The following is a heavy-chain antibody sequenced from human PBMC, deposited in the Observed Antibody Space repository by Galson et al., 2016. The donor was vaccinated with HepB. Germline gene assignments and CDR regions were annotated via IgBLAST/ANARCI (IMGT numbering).Heavy chain of an antibody. Sequence: SVKVSCKASGYTFSTFDIHWVRQAPGQGLEWMGWINPNSDNRGYAQKFQGRVTMTRDISISTAYIELTSLTSEDTAVYYCTRAAGADKFDLWGQGTPVTVS. CDR3: TRAAGADKFDL. CDR2: INPNSDNR. D-gene: IGHD1-26*01. CDR1: GYTFSTFD. J-gene: IGHJ5*02. V-gene: IGHV1-8*01.